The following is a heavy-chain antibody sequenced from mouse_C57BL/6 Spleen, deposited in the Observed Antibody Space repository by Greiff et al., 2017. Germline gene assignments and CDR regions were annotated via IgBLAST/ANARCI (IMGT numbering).Heavy chain of an antibody. CDR2: ISSGGSYT. V-gene: IGHV5-6*02. CDR3: AHCGSGGAY. Sequence: VKLVESGGDLVKPGGSLKFSCAASGFTFSSYGMSWVRQTPDKRLEWVATISSGGSYTYYPDRVKGRFTISRDNAKNTLYLQMSSLKSEDTAMYYCAHCGSGGAYWGQGTLVTVAA. D-gene: IGHD1-1*01. J-gene: IGHJ3*01. CDR1: GFTFSSYG.